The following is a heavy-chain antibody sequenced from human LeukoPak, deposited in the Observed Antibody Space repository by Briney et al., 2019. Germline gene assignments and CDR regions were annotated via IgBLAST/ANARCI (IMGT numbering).Heavy chain of an antibody. J-gene: IGHJ6*02. Sequence: QPGGSLRLSCAASGFTFSSYWMSWVRQAPGKGLEWVANIKQDGSEKYYVDSVKGRFTISRDNAKNSLYLQMNSLRAEDTAVYYCAREYPFPLSSWYDDYGMDVWGQGTTVTVSS. CDR2: IKQDGSEK. CDR1: GFTFSSYW. V-gene: IGHV3-7*01. D-gene: IGHD6-13*01. CDR3: AREYPFPLSSWYDDYGMDV.